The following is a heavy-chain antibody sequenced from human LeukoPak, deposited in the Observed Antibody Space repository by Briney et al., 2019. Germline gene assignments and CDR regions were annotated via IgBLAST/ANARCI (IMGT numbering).Heavy chain of an antibody. J-gene: IGHJ3*02. CDR1: GGSITSSSHY. D-gene: IGHD2-15*01. Sequence: SETLSLTCTVSGGSITSSSHYWGLIRQPPGKGLEWMGSISYSGSTYYNPSLNSRITISVDAPKNQFSLNLSSVTAADTALFYCARHRHGSWFSAFDMWGQGTMVTVSS. V-gene: IGHV4-39*01. CDR3: ARHRHGSWFSAFDM. CDR2: ISYSGST.